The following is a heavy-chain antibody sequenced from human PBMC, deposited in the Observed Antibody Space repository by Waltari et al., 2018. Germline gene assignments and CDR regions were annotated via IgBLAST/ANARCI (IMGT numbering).Heavy chain of an antibody. J-gene: IGHJ3*02. CDR3: ARDYGAPAFDI. V-gene: IGHV3-21*01. CDR1: GFTFLNYT. CDR2: ITSSSSSI. Sequence: EVQLVESGGGLVKPGGSLRLSCAASGFTFLNYTMNWVRQAPGKGLEWVSSITSSSSSIYYADSVKGRFTISRDNAKNSLYLQVNSLRAEDTAVYYCARDYGAPAFDIWGQGTMVTVSS. D-gene: IGHD3-10*01.